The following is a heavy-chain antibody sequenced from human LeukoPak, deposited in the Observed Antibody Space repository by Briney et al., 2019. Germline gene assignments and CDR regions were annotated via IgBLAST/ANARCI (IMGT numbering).Heavy chain of an antibody. D-gene: IGHD3-3*01. CDR3: ARVPDYDFWSGYWVDY. CDR1: GCTFSSYW. CDR2: IKQDGSEK. V-gene: IGHV3-7*01. J-gene: IGHJ4*02. Sequence: GGSLRLSCAASGCTFSSYWMSWVRQAPGKGLEWVANIKQDGSEKYYVDSVKGRFTISRDNAKNSLYLQMNSLRAEDTAVYYCARVPDYDFWSGYWVDYWGQGTLVTVSS.